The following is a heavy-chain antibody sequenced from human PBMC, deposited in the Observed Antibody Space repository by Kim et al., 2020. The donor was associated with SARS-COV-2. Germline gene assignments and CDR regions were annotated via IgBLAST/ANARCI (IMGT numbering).Heavy chain of an antibody. J-gene: IGHJ3*02. V-gene: IGHV3-48*01. CDR3: AREGLVAINAFDI. Sequence: KAQVTVSRDNAKNSLYRQMNSRRAEDTAVYYCAREGLVAINAFDIWGQGTMVTVSS. D-gene: IGHD2-21*01.